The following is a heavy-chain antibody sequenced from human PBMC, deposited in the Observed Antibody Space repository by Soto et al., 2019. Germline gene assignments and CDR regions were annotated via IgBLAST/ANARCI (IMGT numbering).Heavy chain of an antibody. J-gene: IGHJ6*02. CDR3: ARDGGEVIPAAIGGGYGMDV. V-gene: IGHV3-11*06. D-gene: IGHD2-2*01. CDR1: GCTFSDYS. CDR2: ISGSNIYT. Sequence: QVQLVESGGGLVKPGGSLRLSCAASGCTFSDYSMSWIRQAPGKGLEWIPYISGSNIYTNYADSVKGRFTISRDNANNSLYLQMDSLRVEDTAVYYCARDGGEVIPAAIGGGYGMDVWGQGTTVTVSS.